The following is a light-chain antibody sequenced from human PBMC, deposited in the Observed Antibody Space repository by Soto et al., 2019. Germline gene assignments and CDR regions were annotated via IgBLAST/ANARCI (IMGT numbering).Light chain of an antibody. Sequence: EIVLTQSPGTLSLSPGERATLSCRASQSVTSSYLAWYQQKPGQAPRLLIYGASNRATSIPDRFSGSGSGTDLTLTFSRLEPEDFAVYYYQQYARSSLTFGPGTKVDI. J-gene: IGKJ3*01. CDR1: QSVTSSY. V-gene: IGKV3-20*01. CDR3: QQYARSSLT. CDR2: GAS.